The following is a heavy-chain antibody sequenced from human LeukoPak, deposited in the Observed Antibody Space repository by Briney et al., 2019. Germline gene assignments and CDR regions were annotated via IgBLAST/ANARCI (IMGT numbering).Heavy chain of an antibody. Sequence: ASVKVSCKASGYTFTSYDINWVRQATGQGLEWMGWMNPNSGNTGYAQKFQGRVTVTRNTSISTAYMELSSLRSEDTAVYYCARSRGTTVYYYYMDVSGKGTTVTVSS. CDR2: MNPNSGNT. J-gene: IGHJ6*03. CDR3: ARSRGTTVYYYYMDV. CDR1: GYTFTSYD. V-gene: IGHV1-8*01. D-gene: IGHD1-1*01.